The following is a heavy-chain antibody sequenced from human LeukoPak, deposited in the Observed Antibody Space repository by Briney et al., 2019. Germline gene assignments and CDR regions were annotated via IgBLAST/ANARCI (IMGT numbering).Heavy chain of an antibody. CDR3: VAARPDYDTLTAPFDY. Sequence: GESLKISCKGSGYSFTSYWIGWVRQMPGKGLEWMGIIYPGDSDTRYSPSFQGQVTISADKSISTAYLQWSSLKASDTAMYYCVAARPDYDTLTAPFDYWGQGTLVTVSS. CDR2: IYPGDSDT. D-gene: IGHD3-9*01. J-gene: IGHJ4*02. V-gene: IGHV5-51*01. CDR1: GYSFTSYW.